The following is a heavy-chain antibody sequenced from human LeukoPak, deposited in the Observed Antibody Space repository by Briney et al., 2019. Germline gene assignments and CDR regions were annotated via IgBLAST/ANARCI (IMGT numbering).Heavy chain of an antibody. CDR3: ARDGGSWYGWFDP. CDR2: ISSNGGST. Sequence: GSLRLSCAASGFTFSSYAMHWVRQAPGKGLEYVSAISSNGGSTYYANSVKGRFTISRDNAKNSLYLQMNSLRVEDTAVYYCARDGGSWYGWFDPWGQGTLVTVSS. D-gene: IGHD6-13*01. J-gene: IGHJ5*02. CDR1: GFTFSSYA. V-gene: IGHV3-64*01.